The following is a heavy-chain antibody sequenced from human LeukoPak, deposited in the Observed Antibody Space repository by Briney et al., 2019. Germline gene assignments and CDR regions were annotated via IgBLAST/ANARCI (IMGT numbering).Heavy chain of an antibody. V-gene: IGHV3-23*01. D-gene: IGHD3-10*01. Sequence: GGSLRLSCAASGFTFSSYAMSWVRQAPGKGLEWVSAISGSGGSTYYADSVKGRFTISRDNSKNTLYLQMNSLRAEDTAVYYCAKDPLWFGELSWDYWGQGTLVTVSS. CDR3: AKDPLWFGELSWDY. J-gene: IGHJ4*02. CDR1: GFTFSSYA. CDR2: ISGSGGST.